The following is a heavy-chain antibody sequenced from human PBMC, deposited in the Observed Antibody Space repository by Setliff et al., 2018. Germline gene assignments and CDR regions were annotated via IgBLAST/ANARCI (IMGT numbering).Heavy chain of an antibody. CDR3: ARTGTYRYFDY. CDR1: GGSIAGSHYY. Sequence: SETLSLTCNVSGGSIAGSHYYWGWIRQPPGKGLEWIGRIDYSGNTYYNSSLKSRVTISVDTSKNAFSLKLKSVTAADTAVYYCARTGTYRYFDYWGQGTLVTVSS. D-gene: IGHD1-1*01. V-gene: IGHV4-39*02. J-gene: IGHJ4*02. CDR2: IDYSGNT.